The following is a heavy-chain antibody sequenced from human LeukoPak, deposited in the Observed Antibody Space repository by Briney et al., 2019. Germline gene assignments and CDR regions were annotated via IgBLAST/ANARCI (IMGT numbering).Heavy chain of an antibody. CDR1: GGTFSSYA. CDR2: IIPIFGTA. Sequence: GASVKVSCKASGGTFSSYAISWVRQAPGQGLEWMGGIIPIFGTANYAQKFQGRVTITADESTSTAYMELSSLRSEDTAVYYCAAGAGSIVGAHWGDAFDIWGQGTMVTVSS. V-gene: IGHV1-69*01. J-gene: IGHJ3*02. D-gene: IGHD1-26*01. CDR3: AAGAGSIVGAHWGDAFDI.